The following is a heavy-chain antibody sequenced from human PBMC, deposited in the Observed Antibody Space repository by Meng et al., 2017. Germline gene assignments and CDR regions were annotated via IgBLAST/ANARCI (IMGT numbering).Heavy chain of an antibody. V-gene: IGHV3-30*10. CDR1: GLIYSNYK. CDR2: IPNDGSRK. J-gene: IGHJ4*02. Sequence: GGDVVSPGRSPILSSAASGLIYSNYKMHWVRQATGQGREWVACIPNDGSRKYYIGSVRGRLAHSRGYYKLTLYLEMNSLRSADTALYYCARDFDYGGQGTLVTVSS. CDR3: ARDFDY.